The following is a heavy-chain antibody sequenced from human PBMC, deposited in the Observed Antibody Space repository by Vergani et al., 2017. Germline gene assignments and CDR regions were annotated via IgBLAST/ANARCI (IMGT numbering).Heavy chain of an antibody. Sequence: EVQLMESGGGLVKPGGSLRLSCAASGFTFSNYWMSWVRQAPGKGLEWVANIKEDGSETFYVDSVMGRFTISRNNAKNSLYLQMNSLRTEDTAVYFCARLGLTASRREAPVFDYWGQGTLVTVSS. D-gene: IGHD6-13*01. V-gene: IGHV3-7*01. J-gene: IGHJ4*02. CDR2: IKEDGSET. CDR3: ARLGLTASRREAPVFDY. CDR1: GFTFSNYW.